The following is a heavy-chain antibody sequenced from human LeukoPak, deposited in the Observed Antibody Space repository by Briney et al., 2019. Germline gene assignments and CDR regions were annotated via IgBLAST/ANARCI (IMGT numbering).Heavy chain of an antibody. Sequence: AETLSLTCAVYGGSFSGYYWSWIRQPPGKGLEWIGEINHSGSTNYNPSLKSRVTISVDTSKNQFSLKLSSVTAADTAVYYCAREYYDSISYYFDYWGQGTLVIVSS. CDR2: INHSGST. CDR3: AREYYDSISYYFDY. V-gene: IGHV4-34*01. CDR1: GGSFSGYY. J-gene: IGHJ4*02. D-gene: IGHD3-22*01.